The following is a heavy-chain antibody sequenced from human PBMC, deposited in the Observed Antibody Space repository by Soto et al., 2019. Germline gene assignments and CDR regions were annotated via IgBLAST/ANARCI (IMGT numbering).Heavy chain of an antibody. V-gene: IGHV3-15*01. CDR2: ILSKSNGGAV. D-gene: IGHD2-21*02. Sequence: EVQLVESGGGLVEPGGSLRLSCTGSGFTFSGAWMTWVRQAPGKGLEWVGRILSKSNGGAVEYAAPVRGRFTISRDDSTNTLFPQMSSLRSEDAAVYYCTALTFCGGDGRGSFWGHGTLVTVSS. CDR3: TALTFCGGDGRGSF. J-gene: IGHJ4*01. CDR1: GFTFSGAW.